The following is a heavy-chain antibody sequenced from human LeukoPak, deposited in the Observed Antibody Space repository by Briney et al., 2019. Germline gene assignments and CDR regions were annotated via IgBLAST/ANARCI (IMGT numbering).Heavy chain of an antibody. CDR3: AKRRPQTGWLGFDP. CDR2: ISTSGST. CDR1: GGSISSGNNY. Sequence: SETLSLTCTVSGGSISSGNNYWSWIRQPAGEGLEWIGRISTSGSTNYNPSLKSRVTISVDTSKNQFSLKLNSVTAADTAVYYCAKRRPQTGWLGFDPWGQGTLVTVSS. V-gene: IGHV4-61*02. J-gene: IGHJ5*02. D-gene: IGHD1-14*01.